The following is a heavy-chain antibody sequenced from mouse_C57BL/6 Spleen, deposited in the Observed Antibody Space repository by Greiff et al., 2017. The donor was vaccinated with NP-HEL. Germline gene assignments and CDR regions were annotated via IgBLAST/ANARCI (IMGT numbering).Heavy chain of an antibody. V-gene: IGHV5-4*01. CDR2: ISDGGSYT. CDR3: ARDRNWDWYAMVY. D-gene: IGHD4-1*01. J-gene: IGHJ4*01. CDR1: GFTFSSYA. Sequence: EVMLVESGGGLVKPGGSLKLSCAASGFTFSSYAMSWVRQTPEKRLEWVATISDGGSYTYYPDNVKGRFTISRDNAKNNLYLQMSHLKSEDTAMYYCARDRNWDWYAMVYGGQGTSVTVSS.